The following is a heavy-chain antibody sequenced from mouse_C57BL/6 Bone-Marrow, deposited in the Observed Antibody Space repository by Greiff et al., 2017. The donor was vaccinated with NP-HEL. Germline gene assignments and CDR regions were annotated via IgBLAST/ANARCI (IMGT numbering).Heavy chain of an antibody. CDR2: INYDGSST. Sequence: EVQLVESEGGLVQPGSSMKLSCTASGFTFSDYYMAWVRQVPEKGLEWVANINYDGSSTYYLDSLKSRFIISRDNAKNILYLQMSSLKSEDTATYYCARDAGGPYYFDYWGQGTTLTVSS. J-gene: IGHJ2*01. D-gene: IGHD4-1*01. CDR3: ARDAGGPYYFDY. V-gene: IGHV5-16*01. CDR1: GFTFSDYY.